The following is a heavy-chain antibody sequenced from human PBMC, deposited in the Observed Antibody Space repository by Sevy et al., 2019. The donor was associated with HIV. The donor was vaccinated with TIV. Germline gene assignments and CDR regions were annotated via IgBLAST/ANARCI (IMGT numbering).Heavy chain of an antibody. V-gene: IGHV3-53*01. CDR1: GFTVSSNY. CDR3: AREKSCGGACYYFDY. J-gene: IGHJ4*02. D-gene: IGHD2-21*02. Sequence: GGSLRLSCAASGFTVSSNYMSWVRQGPGKGLEWVSVIYSGGSTYYADSVKGRFTVFRDNSNNTLYLQMNTLRAEDTALYHCAREKSCGGACYYFDYWGQGTLVTVSS. CDR2: IYSGGST.